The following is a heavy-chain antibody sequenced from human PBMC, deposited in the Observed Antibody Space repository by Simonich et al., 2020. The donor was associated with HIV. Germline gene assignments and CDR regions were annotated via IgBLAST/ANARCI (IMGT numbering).Heavy chain of an antibody. Sequence: QLQLQQWGAGLLKPSETLSLPCAVYGGSFSGYYWSWIRQPPGKGLEWIGEINHSGSTNYNPSLKGRVTISGDTSKNQFSLKLSSVTAADTAVYYCARGFYQRLYYFDYWGQGTLVTVSS. V-gene: IGHV4-34*01. D-gene: IGHD2-2*01. CDR3: ARGFYQRLYYFDY. J-gene: IGHJ4*02. CDR2: INHSGST. CDR1: GGSFSGYY.